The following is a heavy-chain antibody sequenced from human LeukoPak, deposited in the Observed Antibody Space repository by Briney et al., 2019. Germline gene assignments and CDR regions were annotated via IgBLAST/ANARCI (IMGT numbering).Heavy chain of an antibody. D-gene: IGHD1-7*01. CDR1: GFTFSSYS. V-gene: IGHV3-21*04. J-gene: IGHJ4*02. Sequence: GGSLRLSCAASGFTFSSYSMNWVRQAPGKGLEWVSSISRSSSYIYYADSVKGRFTISRDNAKNSLYLQMDSLKTEDTAVYYCTRLSGDNWNYGGNFDSWGQGTLVTVSS. CDR2: ISRSSSYI. CDR3: TRLSGDNWNYGGNFDS.